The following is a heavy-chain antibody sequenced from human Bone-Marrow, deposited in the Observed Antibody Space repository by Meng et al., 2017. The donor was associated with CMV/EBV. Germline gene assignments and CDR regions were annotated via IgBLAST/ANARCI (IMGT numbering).Heavy chain of an antibody. D-gene: IGHD3-10*01. CDR3: ARDALWFPYDY. CDR2: IYHSGST. CDR1: GYSISSGYY. Sequence: GSLRLSCTVSGYSISSGYYWGWIRQPPGKGLEWIGSIYHSGSTYYNPSLKSRVTISVDTSKNQFSLKLSSVTAADTAVYYCARDALWFPYDYWGQGTLVTVSS. V-gene: IGHV4-38-2*02. J-gene: IGHJ4*02.